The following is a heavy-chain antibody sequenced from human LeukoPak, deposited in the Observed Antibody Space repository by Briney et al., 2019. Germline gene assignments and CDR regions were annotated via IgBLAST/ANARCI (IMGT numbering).Heavy chain of an antibody. CDR3: AKAPSYYDSSGYYYAY. CDR1: GFTFTSYA. D-gene: IGHD3-22*01. CDR2: ISGNGGAT. Sequence: GGSLRLSCAASGFTFTSYAMSWVRQAPGKGLEWVSAISGNGGATYYADSVKGRFTISRDNSKNTLYLQMNSLRAEDTAVYYCAKAPSYYDSSGYYYAYWGQGTLVTVSS. V-gene: IGHV3-23*01. J-gene: IGHJ4*02.